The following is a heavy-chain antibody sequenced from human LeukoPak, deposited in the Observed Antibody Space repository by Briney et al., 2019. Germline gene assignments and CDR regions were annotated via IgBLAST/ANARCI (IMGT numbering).Heavy chain of an antibody. V-gene: IGHV4-39*07. CDR3: ARPYYDSSGYYRPFDY. CDR1: GGSISSSSYY. CDR2: INHSGST. J-gene: IGHJ4*02. Sequence: PSGTLSLTCTVSGGSISSSSYYWSWIRQPPGKGLEWIGEINHSGSTNYNPSLKSRVTISVDTSKNQFSLKLSSVTAADTAVYYCARPYYDSSGYYRPFDYWGQGTLVTVSS. D-gene: IGHD3-22*01.